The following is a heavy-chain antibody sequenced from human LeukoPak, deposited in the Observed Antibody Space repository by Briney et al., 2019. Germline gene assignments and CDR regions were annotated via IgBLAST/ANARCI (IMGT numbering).Heavy chain of an antibody. D-gene: IGHD6-13*01. CDR1: GGSISSYY. V-gene: IGHV4-4*07. CDR2: IYTSGST. Sequence: SETLSLTCTVSGGSISSYYWSWIRQPAGKGLEWIGRIYTSGSTNYNPSLKSRVTMSVDTSKNQFSLKLGSVTAADTAVYYCARDITLAAAPGDWFDPWGQGTLVTVSS. CDR3: ARDITLAAAPGDWFDP. J-gene: IGHJ5*02.